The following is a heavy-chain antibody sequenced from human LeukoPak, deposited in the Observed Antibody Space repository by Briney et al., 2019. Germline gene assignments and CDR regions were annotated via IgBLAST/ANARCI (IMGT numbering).Heavy chain of an antibody. CDR2: IIPIFGTA. CDR3: AREPGIAAAGPTAYFHY. CDR1: GGTFSSYA. J-gene: IGHJ4*02. D-gene: IGHD6-13*01. Sequence: ASVKVSCKASGGTFSSYAISWVRQATGQGLEWMGGIIPIFGTANYAQKFQGRVTITADESTSTAYMELSSLRSEDTAVYYCAREPGIAAAGPTAYFHYWGQGTLVTVSS. V-gene: IGHV1-69*13.